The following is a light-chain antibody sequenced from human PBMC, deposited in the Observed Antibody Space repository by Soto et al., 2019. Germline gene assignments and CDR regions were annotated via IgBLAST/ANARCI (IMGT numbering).Light chain of an antibody. V-gene: IGLV2-14*01. CDR2: GVT. Sequence: QSALTQPASVSGSPGQSITISCTGTSSDIGGYDYVSWYQHHPGKAPKFIIYGVTNRPSGVAHRFSGSKSANTASLTISGLPAEDEADYYRTSYTSRSTHVFGPGTKVTV. J-gene: IGLJ1*01. CDR3: TSYTSRSTHV. CDR1: SSDIGGYDY.